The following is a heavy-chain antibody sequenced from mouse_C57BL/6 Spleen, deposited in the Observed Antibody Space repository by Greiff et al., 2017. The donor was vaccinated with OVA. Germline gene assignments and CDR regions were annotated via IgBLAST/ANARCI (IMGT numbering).Heavy chain of an antibody. V-gene: IGHV1-18*01. Sequence: VQLQQSGPELVKPGASVKIPCKASGYTFTDYYMDWVKQSHGKSLEWIGDINPNNGGTIYNQKFKGKATLTVDKSSSPAYMELRSLTSEDTAVYYCARRGSSYWYFDVWGTGTTVTVSS. D-gene: IGHD1-1*01. J-gene: IGHJ1*03. CDR2: INPNNGGT. CDR3: ARRGSSYWYFDV. CDR1: GYTFTDYY.